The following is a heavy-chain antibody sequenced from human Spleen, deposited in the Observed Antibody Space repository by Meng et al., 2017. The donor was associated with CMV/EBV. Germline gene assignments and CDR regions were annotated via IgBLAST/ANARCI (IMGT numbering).Heavy chain of an antibody. J-gene: IGHJ5*02. CDR1: GFTFSSYS. CDR2: ISSSSSYI. CDR3: ARDFRLVGATLDP. D-gene: IGHD1-26*01. V-gene: IGHV3-21*01. Sequence: LSLTCAASGFTFSSYSMNWVRQAPGKGLEWVSSISSSSSYIYYADSVKGRFTISRDNAKNSLYLQMNSLRAEDTAVYYCARDFRLVGATLDPWGQGTLVTVSS.